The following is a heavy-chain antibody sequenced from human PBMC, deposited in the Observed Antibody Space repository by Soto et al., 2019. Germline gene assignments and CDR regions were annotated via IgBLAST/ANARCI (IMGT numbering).Heavy chain of an antibody. V-gene: IGHV4-59*08. D-gene: IGHD2-2*01. Sequence: QVQLQESGPGLVKPSETLSLTCIVSGGSISGYYWSWIRQPPGQGLEWIGSFYYTGNTNYNPSLKSRVTISVDTSKNQFSLKLSSVTAADTAVYYCASHVPRDAFDIWGQGTMVTVSS. CDR3: ASHVPRDAFDI. CDR2: FYYTGNT. J-gene: IGHJ3*02. CDR1: GGSISGYY.